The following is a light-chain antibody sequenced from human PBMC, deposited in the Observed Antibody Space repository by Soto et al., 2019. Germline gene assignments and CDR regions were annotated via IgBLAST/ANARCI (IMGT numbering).Light chain of an antibody. Sequence: QTVVTQPRSVSGSPGQSVTISCTGTSSDVGGYNYVSWYQQHPDKAPKLMIYDVSKRPSGVPDRFSGSKSGNTASLTISGLQAEDEADYYCCSYAGSYTWVFGGGTKLTVL. V-gene: IGLV2-11*01. CDR1: SSDVGGYNY. J-gene: IGLJ3*02. CDR2: DVS. CDR3: CSYAGSYTWV.